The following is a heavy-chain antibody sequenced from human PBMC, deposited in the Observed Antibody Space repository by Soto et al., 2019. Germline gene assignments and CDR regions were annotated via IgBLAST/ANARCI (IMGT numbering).Heavy chain of an antibody. CDR2: ISTYKGNS. J-gene: IGHJ4*02. CDR1: DYTFTNYG. D-gene: IGHD1-26*01. Sequence: GASVKVSCKASDYTFTNYGLSRVRQAPGQGLEWMGWISTYKGNSNSAQKFQGRLIMTTDTSKRTGYMELRNLRSDDTAIYYCARTRMGATPLYLDLWGQGTPVTVSS. CDR3: ARTRMGATPLYLDL. V-gene: IGHV1-18*01.